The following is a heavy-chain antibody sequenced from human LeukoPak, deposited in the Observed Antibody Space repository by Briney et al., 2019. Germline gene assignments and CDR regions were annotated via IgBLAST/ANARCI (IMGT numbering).Heavy chain of an antibody. CDR1: GYTFTGYY. V-gene: IGHV1-2*02. D-gene: IGHD3-22*01. CDR3: ARGRTHRYYYDSSGYYGGAFDI. CDR2: INPNSGGT. Sequence: GASVKVSCKASGYTFTGYYMHWVRQAPGQGLEWMGWINPNSGGTNYAQKFQGRVTMTTDTSTSTAYMELRSLRSDDTAVYYCARGRTHRYYYDSSGYYGGAFDIWGQGAMVTVSS. J-gene: IGHJ3*02.